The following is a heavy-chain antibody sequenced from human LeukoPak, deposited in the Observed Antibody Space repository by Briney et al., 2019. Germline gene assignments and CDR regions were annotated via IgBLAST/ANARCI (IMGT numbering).Heavy chain of an antibody. CDR3: ARGVGSGWPYHDY. CDR1: GGTFSSYA. CDR2: IIPIFGTA. Sequence: VASVKVSCKASGGTFSSYAISWVRQAPGQGLERVGRIIPIFGTANYAQKFQGRVTITTDESTSTAYMELSSLRSEDTAVYYCARGVGSGWPYHDYWGQGTLVTVSS. V-gene: IGHV1-69*05. J-gene: IGHJ4*02. D-gene: IGHD6-19*01.